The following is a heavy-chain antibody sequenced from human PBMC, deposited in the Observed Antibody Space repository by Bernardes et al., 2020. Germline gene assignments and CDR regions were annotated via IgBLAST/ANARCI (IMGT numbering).Heavy chain of an antibody. CDR1: GFTFSSYG. V-gene: IGHV3-33*01. J-gene: IGHJ5*02. CDR3: ARDTRLWFREPGGSRFDP. D-gene: IGHD3-10*01. Sequence: GGSLRLSCAASGFTFSSYGMHWVRQAPGKGLEWVAVIWYDGSNKYYADSVKGRFTISRDNSKNTLYLQMNSLRAEDTAVYYCARDTRLWFREPGGSRFDPWGQGTLVTVSS. CDR2: IWYDGSNK.